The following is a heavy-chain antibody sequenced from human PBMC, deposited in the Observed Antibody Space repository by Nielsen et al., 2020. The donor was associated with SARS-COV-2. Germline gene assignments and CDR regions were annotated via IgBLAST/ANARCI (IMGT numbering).Heavy chain of an antibody. CDR3: ARDPESYDVLTDYGMDV. V-gene: IGHV3-7*01. CDR2: IKQDGSEK. CDR1: GFTFSSYW. Sequence: ESLKISCAASGFTFSSYWMSWVRQAPGKGLEWVANIKQDGSEKYYVDSVKGRFTISRDNAKNSLYLQMNSLRAEDTAVYYCARDPESYDVLTDYGMDVWGQGTTVTVSS. J-gene: IGHJ6*02. D-gene: IGHD3-9*01.